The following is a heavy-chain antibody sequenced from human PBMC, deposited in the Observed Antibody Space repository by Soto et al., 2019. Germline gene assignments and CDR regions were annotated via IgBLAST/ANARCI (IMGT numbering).Heavy chain of an antibody. Sequence: LRLSCAASGFTFPDYAMHWVRQTPGKGLEWVSGINWNSDSIDYADSVRGRFTISRDNVRNSLYLQMNSLRVEDTALYYCAKARGLFCDSSSCYVDYWGQGTLVTVSS. D-gene: IGHD3-22*01. J-gene: IGHJ4*02. CDR1: GFTFPDYA. CDR2: INWNSDSI. CDR3: AKARGLFCDSSSCYVDY. V-gene: IGHV3-9*01.